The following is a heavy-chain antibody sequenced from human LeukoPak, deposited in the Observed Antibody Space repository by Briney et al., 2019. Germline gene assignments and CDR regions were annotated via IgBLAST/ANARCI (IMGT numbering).Heavy chain of an antibody. Sequence: SETLSLTCTVSGGSISSRGYYWGWIRQPPGKGLELIGSIYYSGSTYYNPSLKSRVTMSLDKSKNLLSLTLTSVTAADTAVYYCSRESGAFSPFGYWGQGTLVTVTS. D-gene: IGHD1-26*01. J-gene: IGHJ4*02. V-gene: IGHV4-39*07. CDR3: SRESGAFSPFGY. CDR1: GGSISSRGYY. CDR2: IYYSGST.